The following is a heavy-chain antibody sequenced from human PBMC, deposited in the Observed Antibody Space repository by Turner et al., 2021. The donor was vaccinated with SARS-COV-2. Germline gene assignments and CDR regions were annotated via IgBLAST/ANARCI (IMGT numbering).Heavy chain of an antibody. Sequence: QVQLQESGPGLVRPSETLSLTCPVPGGSIRSYSWSWIRQPPGKGLEWIAYIDYIGSTNDNPSLKSRVTISLDTSKNQFSLKLSSVTAADTAVYYCARDGCSGAGCYPDYYYGMDVWGQGTTVTVSS. D-gene: IGHD2-15*01. CDR1: GGSIRSYS. CDR2: IDYIGST. CDR3: ARDGCSGAGCYPDYYYGMDV. J-gene: IGHJ6*02. V-gene: IGHV4-59*01.